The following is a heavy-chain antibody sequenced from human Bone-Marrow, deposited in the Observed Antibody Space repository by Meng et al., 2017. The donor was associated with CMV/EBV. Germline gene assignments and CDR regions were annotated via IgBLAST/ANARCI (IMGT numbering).Heavy chain of an antibody. J-gene: IGHJ5*01. CDR3: ARAHGHSGSYYVYNWFDS. Sequence: GGSLRLSCAASGFTFSSYAMSWVRQAPGQGLEWLGWINPNGGATNYAQKFQGRVTMTRDTSIDTAYMELSRLRSDDTAVYYCARAHGHSGSYYVYNWFDSWGQGTLVTVAS. CDR2: INPNGGAT. V-gene: IGHV1-2*02. D-gene: IGHD1-26*01. CDR1: GFTFSSYA.